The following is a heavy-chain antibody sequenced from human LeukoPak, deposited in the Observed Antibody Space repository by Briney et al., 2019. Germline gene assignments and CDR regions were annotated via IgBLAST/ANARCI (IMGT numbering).Heavy chain of an antibody. CDR1: GFTVSSNY. CDR2: IYSGGST. V-gene: IGHV3-66*01. Sequence: PGGSLRLSCAASGFTVSSNYMSWVRQAPGTGLEWVSVIYSGGSTYYADSVKGRLTISRDNSKNTLYLQMNSLRAEDTAVYYCASEVGIAAAGYCDYWGQGTLVTVSS. J-gene: IGHJ4*02. CDR3: ASEVGIAAAGYCDY. D-gene: IGHD6-13*01.